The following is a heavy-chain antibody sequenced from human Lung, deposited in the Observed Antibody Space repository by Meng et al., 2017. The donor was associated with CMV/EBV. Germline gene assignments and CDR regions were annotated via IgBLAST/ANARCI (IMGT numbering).Heavy chain of an antibody. CDR3: ARASYGSGSPLGESWFDP. CDR1: GGSLSRGGYY. D-gene: IGHD3-10*01. CDR2: IHSSGST. V-gene: IGHV4-31*03. Sequence: QLAHLESGLGLVKPSLALSLTRTVSGGSLSRGGYYWRLIRQPPGKGLEWIGYIHSSGSTYYNPSLRSRLTISVDTSKNQFSLKLSSVTAADTAVYYWARASYGSGSPLGESWFDPWGQGTLVTVSS. J-gene: IGHJ5*02.